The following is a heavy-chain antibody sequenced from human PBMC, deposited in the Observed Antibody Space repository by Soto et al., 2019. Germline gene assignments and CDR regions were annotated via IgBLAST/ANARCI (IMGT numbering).Heavy chain of an antibody. D-gene: IGHD6-13*01. CDR2: IYSGGST. V-gene: IGHV3-53*04. CDR1: GFTVSSNY. CDR3: ARGIAAAGTEYFQH. Sequence: EVQLVESGGGLVQPGGSLRLSCAASGFTVSSNYMSWFRQAPGKGLEWVSVIYSGGSTYYADSVKGRFTISRHNSKNTLYLQMNSLRAEDTAVYYCARGIAAAGTEYFQHWGQGTLVTVSS. J-gene: IGHJ1*01.